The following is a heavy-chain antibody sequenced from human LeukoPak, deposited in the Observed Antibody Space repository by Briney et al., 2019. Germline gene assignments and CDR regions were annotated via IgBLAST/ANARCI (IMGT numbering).Heavy chain of an antibody. CDR3: AREIRVYYYMDV. Sequence: PSETQSLTCTVSGDSMSGHYWNWIRQPAGKGLEWIGRIYSTGGTNYNPSLQSRVTMSVDTSKNQFSLNMSSVTAADTAVYYCAREIRVYYYMDVWGKGTTVTVSS. CDR2: IYSTGGT. CDR1: GDSMSGHY. J-gene: IGHJ6*03. V-gene: IGHV4-4*07.